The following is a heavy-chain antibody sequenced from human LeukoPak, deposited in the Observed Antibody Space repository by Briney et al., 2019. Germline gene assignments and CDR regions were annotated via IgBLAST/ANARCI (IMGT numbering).Heavy chain of an antibody. CDR2: IKTDGSEK. CDR3: ATYRSLNRREFQF. Sequence: GGSLRLSCEGSGFTFSNYWMGWVRQAPGKGLQWVANIKTDGSEKYYVDSVKGRFTISRDNAKNSLYLQMNSLRAEDTAVYYCATYRSLNRREFQFWGQGTLLTVSS. J-gene: IGHJ1*01. D-gene: IGHD6-19*01. V-gene: IGHV3-7*01. CDR1: GFTFSNYW.